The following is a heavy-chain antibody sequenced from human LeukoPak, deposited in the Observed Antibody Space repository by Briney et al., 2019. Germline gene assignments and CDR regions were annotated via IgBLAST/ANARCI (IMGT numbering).Heavy chain of an antibody. V-gene: IGHV3-23*01. Sequence: PGGSLRLSCAASGFIFSTYPMGWVRQAPGKGLEWVAVITGGGATTYHADSLEGRFTISRDNPKNVLFLQMDSLRAEDTAVYYCAKSRAPYCTNGACFRGLDYWGLGTLVTVSS. CDR3: AKSRAPYCTNGACFRGLDY. D-gene: IGHD2-8*01. J-gene: IGHJ4*02. CDR2: ITGGGATT. CDR1: GFIFSTYP.